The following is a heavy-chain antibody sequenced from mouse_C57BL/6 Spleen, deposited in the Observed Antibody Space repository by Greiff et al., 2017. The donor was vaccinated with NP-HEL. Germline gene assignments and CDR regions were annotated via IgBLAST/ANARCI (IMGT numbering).Heavy chain of an antibody. CDR2: INYDGSST. CDR1: GFTFSDYY. CDR3: ARASSGYSYYFDY. J-gene: IGHJ2*01. Sequence: DVKLVESEGGLVQPGSSMKLSCTASGFTFSDYYMAWVRQVPEKGLEWVANINYDGSSTYYLDSLKSRFIISRDNAKNILYLQMSSLKSEDTATYYCARASSGYSYYFDYWGQGTTLTVSS. D-gene: IGHD3-2*02. V-gene: IGHV5-16*01.